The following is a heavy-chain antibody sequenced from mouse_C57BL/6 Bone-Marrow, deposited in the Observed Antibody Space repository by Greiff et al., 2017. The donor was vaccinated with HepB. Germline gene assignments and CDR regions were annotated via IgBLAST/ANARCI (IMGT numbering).Heavy chain of an antibody. J-gene: IGHJ3*01. V-gene: IGHV3-6*01. CDR2: ISYDGSN. Sequence: EVLLVESGPGLVKPSQSLSLTCSVTGYSITSGYYWNWIRQFPGNILEWMGYISYDGSNNYNPSLKNQISITRDTSKNQLFLKLNSVTTEDTATYYCARRGDAWFAYWGQGTLVTVSA. CDR3: ARRGDAWFAY. CDR1: GYSITSGYY.